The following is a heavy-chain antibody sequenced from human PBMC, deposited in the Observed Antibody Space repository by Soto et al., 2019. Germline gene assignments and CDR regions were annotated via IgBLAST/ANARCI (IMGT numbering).Heavy chain of an antibody. CDR3: AKAVQWLADY. Sequence: QVQLGESGGGVVQPGRSLRLSCAASGFTFSSYGMHWVRQAPGKGLEWVAVISYDGSNKYYADSVKGRFTISRDNSKNTLYLRMNSLRAEDTAVYYCAKAVQWLADYWGQGTLVTVSS. D-gene: IGHD6-19*01. V-gene: IGHV3-30*18. J-gene: IGHJ4*02. CDR1: GFTFSSYG. CDR2: ISYDGSNK.